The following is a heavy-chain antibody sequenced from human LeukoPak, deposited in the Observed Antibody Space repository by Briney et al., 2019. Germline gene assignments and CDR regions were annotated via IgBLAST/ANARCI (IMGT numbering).Heavy chain of an antibody. D-gene: IGHD6-13*01. CDR3: ARGSDTAAGLY. V-gene: IGHV4-30-2*01. Sequence: SQTLSLTCTVSGGXISSGGYYWSWIRQPPGKGLEWIGEINHSGSTNYNPSLKSRVSISVDSSKNQFSLKVSSVTAADTAVYYCARGSDTAAGLYWGQGTLVTVSS. J-gene: IGHJ4*02. CDR1: GGXISSGGYY. CDR2: INHSGST.